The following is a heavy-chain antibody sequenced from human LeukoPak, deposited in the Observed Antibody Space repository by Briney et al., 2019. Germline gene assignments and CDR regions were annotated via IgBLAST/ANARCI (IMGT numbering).Heavy chain of an antibody. V-gene: IGHV3-21*01. Sequence: PGGSLRLSCAASGFTFSSYSMNWVRQAPGKGLEWVSSISSSSSYIYYADSVKGRFTISRDNAKNSLYLQMNSLRAEDTAVYYCAREMGGYSYGFGIDYWGQGTLVTVSS. J-gene: IGHJ4*02. CDR2: ISSSSSYI. CDR1: GFTFSSYS. CDR3: AREMGGYSYGFGIDY. D-gene: IGHD5-18*01.